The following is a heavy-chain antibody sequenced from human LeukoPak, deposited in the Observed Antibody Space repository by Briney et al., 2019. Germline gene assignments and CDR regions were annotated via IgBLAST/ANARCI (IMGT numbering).Heavy chain of an antibody. CDR2: IYSSGST. CDR3: SRRGSSTGWYYFDY. CDR1: GGSISSYY. J-gene: IGHJ4*02. D-gene: IGHD6-19*01. V-gene: IGHV4-59*08. Sequence: SETLSLTCTVSGGSISSYYWSWIRQPPGKGLEWIGYIYSSGSTNYNPSLESRVTISVDTSKNQFSLKLSSVTAADTAVYYCSRRGSSTGWYYFDYWGQGTLVTVSS.